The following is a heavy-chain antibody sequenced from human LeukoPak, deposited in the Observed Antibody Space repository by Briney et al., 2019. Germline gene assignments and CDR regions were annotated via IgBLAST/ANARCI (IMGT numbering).Heavy chain of an antibody. CDR2: IYHSGST. V-gene: IGHV4-4*02. CDR3: ARVESGSYLFSSGGGYFDY. CDR1: GGSISSSNW. D-gene: IGHD1-26*01. Sequence: SETLSLTCAVSGGSISSSNWWSWVRQPPGKGLEWIGEIYHSGSTNYNPSLKSRVTISVDKSKNQFSLKLSSVTAADTAVYYCARVESGSYLFSSGGGYFDYWGQGTLVTVSS. J-gene: IGHJ4*02.